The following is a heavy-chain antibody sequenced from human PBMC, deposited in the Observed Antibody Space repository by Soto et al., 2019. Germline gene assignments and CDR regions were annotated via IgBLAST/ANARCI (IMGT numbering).Heavy chain of an antibody. J-gene: IGHJ4*02. V-gene: IGHV3-74*01. D-gene: IGHD5-12*01. CDR1: GFTFSNYW. CDR3: VRGLSGYYGFDY. CDR2: IKGDGTNT. Sequence: EVQLVESGGGLVQFGGSLRLSCAASGFTFSNYWIHWVHQVPGKGLVWVSRIKGDGTNTDYADSVKGRFTISRDNVKNTLYLQMNSLRAEDTAVYYCVRGLSGYYGFDYWGQGTLVIVSS.